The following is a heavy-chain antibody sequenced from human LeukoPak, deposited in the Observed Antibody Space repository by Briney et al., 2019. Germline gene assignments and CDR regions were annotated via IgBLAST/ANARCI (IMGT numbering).Heavy chain of an antibody. CDR1: GFTFSNYA. J-gene: IGHJ4*02. V-gene: IGHV3-23*01. CDR2: ISGSSGST. CDR3: AKLGGNVAF. Sequence: VGSLRLSCAASGFTFSNYAMSWVRQAPGKGLEWVSSISGSSGSTYYVDSVKGRFTISRDNSKNTLHLQMDILRAEDTAAYYCAKLGGNVAFWGQGTLVTVSS. D-gene: IGHD4-23*01.